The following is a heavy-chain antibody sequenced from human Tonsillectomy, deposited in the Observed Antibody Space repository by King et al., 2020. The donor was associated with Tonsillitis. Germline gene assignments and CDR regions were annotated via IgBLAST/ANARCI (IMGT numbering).Heavy chain of an antibody. CDR2: ISGSGGST. V-gene: IGHV3-23*04. J-gene: IGHJ4*02. Sequence: QLVQSGGGLVQPGGSLRLSCAASGFTFSSYAMSWVRQAPGKGLEWVSAISGSGGSTYYADSGKGRFTISRDNSKNTLYLQMNSLRAEDTAVYYCAKAPQNYYGSGSYLSIEYWGQGTLVTVSS. D-gene: IGHD3-10*01. CDR3: AKAPQNYYGSGSYLSIEY. CDR1: GFTFSSYA.